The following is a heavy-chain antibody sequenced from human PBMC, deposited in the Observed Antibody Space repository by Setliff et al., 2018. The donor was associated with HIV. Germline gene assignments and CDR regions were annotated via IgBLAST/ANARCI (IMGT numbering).Heavy chain of an antibody. J-gene: IGHJ4*02. CDR1: GFTFSTYW. CDR2: IKQDGSEK. CDR3: ATDCAVVGGTGSLDS. Sequence: GRSLRLSCAASGFTFSTYWMSWVRQAPGKGLEWVANIKQDGSEKNYMDSVKGRFTISRDNAKNSLYLQMNSLRVEDTAVYYCATDCAVVGGTGSLDSWGQGTLVTVSS. V-gene: IGHV3-7*05. D-gene: IGHD1-26*01.